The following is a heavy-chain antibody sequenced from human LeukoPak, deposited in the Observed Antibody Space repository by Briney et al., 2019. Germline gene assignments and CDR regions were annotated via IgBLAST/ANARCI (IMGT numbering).Heavy chain of an antibody. D-gene: IGHD5-18*01. Sequence: SETLSLTCTVSGGSISSYYWSWIRQPPGKGLEWIGYIYYSGSTNYNPSLKSRVTISVDTSKNQFSLKLSSVTAADTAVYYCARGLGGYGPFYSYGMDVWGQGTTVTVSS. CDR3: ARGLGGYGPFYSYGMDV. J-gene: IGHJ6*02. V-gene: IGHV4-59*08. CDR2: IYYSGST. CDR1: GGSISSYY.